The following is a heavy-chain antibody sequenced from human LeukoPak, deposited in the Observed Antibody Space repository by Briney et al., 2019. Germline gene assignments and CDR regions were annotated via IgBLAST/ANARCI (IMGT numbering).Heavy chain of an antibody. CDR1: GFTFTSCG. J-gene: IGHJ4*02. CDR3: ARANPTTPIYYFDF. CDR2: ISSSADRI. D-gene: IGHD4-17*01. V-gene: IGHV3-48*01. Sequence: GGSLRLSCSASGFTFTSCGMSWVRQAPGKGLEWISYISSSADRIYYADSVRGRLAISRDNDRNSLFLEMNTLRAEDTAVYYCARANPTTPIYYFDFWGRGTLVTVSS.